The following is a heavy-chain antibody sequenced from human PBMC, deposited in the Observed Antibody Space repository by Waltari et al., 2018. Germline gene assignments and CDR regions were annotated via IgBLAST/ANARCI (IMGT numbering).Heavy chain of an antibody. Sequence: QVQLQQWGAGLLKPSETLSLTCAVYGGSFRGYYWSWIRQPPGKGLEWIGEINHSGSTNYNPSLKSRVTISVDTSKNQFSLKLSSVTAADTAVYYCARCEQLAVWEYYYYMDVWGKGTTVTVSS. J-gene: IGHJ6*03. V-gene: IGHV4-34*01. CDR2: INHSGST. CDR3: ARCEQLAVWEYYYYMDV. CDR1: GGSFRGYY. D-gene: IGHD6-13*01.